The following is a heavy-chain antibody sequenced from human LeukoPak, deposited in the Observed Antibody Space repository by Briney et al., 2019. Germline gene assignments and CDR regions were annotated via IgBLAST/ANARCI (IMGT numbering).Heavy chain of an antibody. V-gene: IGHV3-23*01. J-gene: IGHJ4*02. CDR2: ISGSGAST. D-gene: IGHD5-12*01. CDR1: GFTFSSYA. CDR3: ANGWGSGHDWDY. Sequence: SGGSLRLSCAASGFTFSSYAMSWVRQAPGKGLEWVSDISGSGASTYYADSVKGRFTISRDNSKNTLYLQMNSLRAEDTAIYYCANGWGSGHDWDYWGQGTLVTVSS.